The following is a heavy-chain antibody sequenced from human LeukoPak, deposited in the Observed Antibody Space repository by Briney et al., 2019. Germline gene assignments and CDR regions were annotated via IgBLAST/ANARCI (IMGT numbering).Heavy chain of an antibody. CDR1: GYSSTDDY. V-gene: IGHV1-2*02. CDR2: INPDSGFT. Sequence: APVTVSSKTSGYSSTDDYLQSVRQAPGQGLEWMGWINPDSGFTNYAQKFQGRVTMTRATSISTAYMEVRRLRPGDTAVYYCAPSPEAYTSNWNVWGQGTLVTVSS. D-gene: IGHD1-1*01. CDR3: APSPEAYTSNWNV. J-gene: IGHJ4*02.